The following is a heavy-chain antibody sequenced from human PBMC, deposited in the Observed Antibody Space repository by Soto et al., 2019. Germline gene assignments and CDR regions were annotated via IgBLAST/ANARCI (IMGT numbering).Heavy chain of an antibody. D-gene: IGHD6-19*01. V-gene: IGHV3-21*01. CDR2: ISSSSSYI. CDR3: GRDFTPWLIAVGGRFDP. Sequence: EVQLVESGGGLVKPGGSLRLSCAASGFTFSSYSMNWVRQAPGKGLEWVSSISSSSSYIYYADSVKGRFTISRDNAKNSLYLQINRLRREDKGVFYWGRDFTPWLIAVGGRFDPWGQGTLVTVSS. J-gene: IGHJ5*02. CDR1: GFTFSSYS.